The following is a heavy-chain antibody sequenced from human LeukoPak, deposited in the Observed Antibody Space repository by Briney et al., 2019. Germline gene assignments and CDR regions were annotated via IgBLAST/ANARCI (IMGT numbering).Heavy chain of an antibody. V-gene: IGHV3-15*01. D-gene: IGHD6-25*01. CDR3: TTAAFH. Sequence: GRSLRLSCAASGLTFSNASMSWVRQAPRKGLEWVGHIRSETDGGTTDNAAPVKGRFTISRDDSKNTLYLQMNRLKTEDTAVYYCTTAAFHWGQGTLVTVSS. CDR1: GLTFSNAS. J-gene: IGHJ1*01. CDR2: IRSETDGGTT.